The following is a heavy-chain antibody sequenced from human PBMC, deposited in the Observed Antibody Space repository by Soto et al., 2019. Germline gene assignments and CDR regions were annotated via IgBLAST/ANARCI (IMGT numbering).Heavy chain of an antibody. CDR3: AKEHFRGFDI. CDR2: INYSGSS. CDR1: GESFSRYS. D-gene: IGHD3-3*02. V-gene: IGHV4-34*02. Sequence: QVQLQQWGAGLLKPSETLSLTCAVYGESFSRYSWTWIRQPPEKGLEWIGEINYSGSSVYSPSLKSLVTISIYTSRMLFSLTLTSATAADTDVYYCAKEHFRGFDIWGSGALVTVSS. J-gene: IGHJ4*02.